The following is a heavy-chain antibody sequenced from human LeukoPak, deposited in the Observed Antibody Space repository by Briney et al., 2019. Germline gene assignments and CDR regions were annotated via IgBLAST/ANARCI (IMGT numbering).Heavy chain of an antibody. D-gene: IGHD6-13*01. Sequence: SETLSLTCTVSGGSISSYYWSWIRQPPGKGLEWIGYIYYSGSTNYNPSLKSRVTISVDTSKNQFSLKLSSVTAADTAVYYCARSDSSSWSLFRFDPWGQGTLVTASS. CDR1: GGSISSYY. CDR3: ARSDSSSWSLFRFDP. J-gene: IGHJ5*02. CDR2: IYYSGST. V-gene: IGHV4-59*01.